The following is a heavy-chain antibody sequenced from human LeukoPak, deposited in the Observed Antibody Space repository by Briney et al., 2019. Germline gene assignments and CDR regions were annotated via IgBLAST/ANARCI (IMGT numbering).Heavy chain of an antibody. D-gene: IGHD3-3*01. Sequence: PSETLSLTCTVSGGSMSNSSYYWGWIRQPPGKGLEWIGSIYYSGSTYYNPSLKSRVTISVDTSKNQFSLKLSSVTAADTAVYYCARLVIFGVVLDYWGQGTLVTVSS. CDR3: ARLVIFGVVLDY. J-gene: IGHJ4*02. V-gene: IGHV4-39*01. CDR1: GGSMSNSSYY. CDR2: IYYSGST.